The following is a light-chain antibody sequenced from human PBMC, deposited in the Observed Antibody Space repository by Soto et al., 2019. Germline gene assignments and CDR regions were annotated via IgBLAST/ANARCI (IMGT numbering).Light chain of an antibody. CDR2: KAS. CDR3: QQYNSYWT. CDR1: QSISSW. V-gene: IGKV1-5*03. J-gene: IGKJ1*01. Sequence: DIRMTQSPSTLSASVRDRVTITCRASQSISSWLAWYQQKPGKAPKLLIYKASSLESGVPSRFSGSGSGTEFTLTISSLQPDDFATYYCQQYNSYWTFGQGTKVDIK.